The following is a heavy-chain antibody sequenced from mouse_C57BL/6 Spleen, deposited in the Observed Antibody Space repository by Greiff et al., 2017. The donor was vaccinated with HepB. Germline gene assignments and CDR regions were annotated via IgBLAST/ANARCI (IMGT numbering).Heavy chain of an antibody. J-gene: IGHJ2*01. CDR2: ISSGGDYI. CDR3: TRAAYYGSYYFDY. CDR1: GFTFSSYA. D-gene: IGHD1-1*01. V-gene: IGHV5-9-1*02. Sequence: EVNVVESGEGLVKPGGSLKLSCAASGFTFSSYAMSWVRQTPEKRLEWVAYISSGGDYIYYADTVKGRFTISRDNARNTLYLQMSSLKSEDTAMYYCTRAAYYGSYYFDYWGQGTTLTVSS.